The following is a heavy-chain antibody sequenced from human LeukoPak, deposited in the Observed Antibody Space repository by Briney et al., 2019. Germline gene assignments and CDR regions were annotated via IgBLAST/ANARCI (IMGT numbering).Heavy chain of an antibody. CDR2: ISSSGSTI. Sequence: GGSLRLSCAASGFTFSDYYMSWIRQAPGEGLEWVSYISSSGSTIYYADSVKGRFTISRDNAKNSLYLQMNSLRAEDTAVYYCASSRWYQPGGIDYWGQGTLVTVSS. J-gene: IGHJ4*02. D-gene: IGHD2-2*01. CDR1: GFTFSDYY. V-gene: IGHV3-11*01. CDR3: ASSRWYQPGGIDY.